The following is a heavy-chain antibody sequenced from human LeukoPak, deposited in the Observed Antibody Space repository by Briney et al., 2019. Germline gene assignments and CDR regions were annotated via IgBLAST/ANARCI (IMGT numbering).Heavy chain of an antibody. CDR2: INHSGST. V-gene: IGHV4-34*01. J-gene: IGHJ4*02. CDR3: ARRGEQLWSFFDY. D-gene: IGHD5-18*01. Sequence: PSETLSLTCAVYGGSFSGYYWSWIRQPPGKGLEWIGEINHSGSTNYNPSLKSRVTISVDTSKNQFSLKLSSVTAADTAVYYCARRGEQLWSFFDYWGQGTLVTVSS. CDR1: GGSFSGYY.